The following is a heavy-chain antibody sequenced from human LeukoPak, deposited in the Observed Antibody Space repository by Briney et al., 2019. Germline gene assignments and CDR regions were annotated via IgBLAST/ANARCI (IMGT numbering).Heavy chain of an antibody. CDR3: ARRRGSAPGPIRSPNYFDY. V-gene: IGHV1-2*02. CDR1: GYTFTGYY. CDR2: INPNSGGT. D-gene: IGHD3-10*01. J-gene: IGHJ4*02. Sequence: ASVKVSCKASGYTFTGYYMHWVRQAPGQGLEWMGWINPNSGGTNYAQKFQGRVTMTRDTSISTAYMELSRPRSDGTAVYYCARRRGSAPGPIRSPNYFDYWGQGTLITVSS.